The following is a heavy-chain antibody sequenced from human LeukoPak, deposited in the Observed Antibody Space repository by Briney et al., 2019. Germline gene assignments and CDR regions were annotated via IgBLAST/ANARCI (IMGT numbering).Heavy chain of an antibody. J-gene: IGHJ3*02. V-gene: IGHV1-2*02. CDR3: ARAWPYGSGSLEDAFDI. D-gene: IGHD3-10*01. CDR1: GYTFTGYY. CDR2: INPNSGGT. Sequence: ASVKVSCKASGYTFTGYYMHWVRQAPGQGLEWMGWINPNSGGTNYAQKFQGRVTMTRDTSISTAYMELSRLRSDDTAVYYCARAWPYGSGSLEDAFDIWGQGTMVTVSS.